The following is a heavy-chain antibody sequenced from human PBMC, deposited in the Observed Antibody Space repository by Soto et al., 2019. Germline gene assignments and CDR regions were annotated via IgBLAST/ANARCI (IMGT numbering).Heavy chain of an antibody. V-gene: IGHV3-53*04. CDR3: ATSTGDY. J-gene: IGHJ4*02. Sequence: EVQLVESGGGLVQPGGSLRLSCAASGFNGSSKYLSWVLQAPGKGLEWVSVIYSGGNTYYADSVKGRFTISRHNSRNTLFLQMHSLRTEHTAVYYCATSTGDYRGRGTLVTVSS. CDR2: IYSGGNT. CDR1: GFNGSSKY.